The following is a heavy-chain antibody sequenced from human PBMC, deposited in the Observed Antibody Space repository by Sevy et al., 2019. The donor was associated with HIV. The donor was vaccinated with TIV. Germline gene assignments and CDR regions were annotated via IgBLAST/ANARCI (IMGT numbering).Heavy chain of an antibody. D-gene: IGHD1-20*01. Sequence: GGSLRLSCAASGFTFSSYAMSWVRQAPGKGLEWVSAISGRGGGTYYADSVKGRFTISRDNSKNTLYLQMNSLRAEDTAVYYCAKGDNWNDAKDYWGQGTLVTVSS. CDR1: GFTFSSYA. CDR3: AKGDNWNDAKDY. CDR2: ISGRGGGT. V-gene: IGHV3-23*01. J-gene: IGHJ4*02.